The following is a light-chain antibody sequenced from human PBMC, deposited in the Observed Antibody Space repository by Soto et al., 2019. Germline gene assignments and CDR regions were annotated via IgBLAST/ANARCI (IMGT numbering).Light chain of an antibody. V-gene: IGKV3-20*01. CDR2: GAS. CDR1: QSVSSSY. Sequence: EIVLTQAPGTLSSSPGERATLSCRASQSVSSSYLAWYQQKPGQAPRLLIYGASSRATGIPDRFSGSGSGTDFTLTISRLEPEDFAVYYCQHYGSSLWTFGQGTKVDIK. CDR3: QHYGSSLWT. J-gene: IGKJ1*01.